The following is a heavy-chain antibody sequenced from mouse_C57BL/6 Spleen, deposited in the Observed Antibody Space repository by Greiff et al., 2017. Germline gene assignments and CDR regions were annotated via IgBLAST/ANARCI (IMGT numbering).Heavy chain of an antibody. Sequence: QVQLQQPGAVLVKPGASVKMSCKASGFTFTSYCITWVKQRPGQGLEWIGDIYPGSGSTNYNEKFKCKATLTVDTSSSTAYMQLSSLTSEDSTVYYSARSGIADWGQGTLVTVSA. D-gene: IGHD1-3*01. J-gene: IGHJ3*01. CDR2: IYPGSGST. CDR3: ARSGIAD. CDR1: GFTFTSYC. V-gene: IGHV1-55*01.